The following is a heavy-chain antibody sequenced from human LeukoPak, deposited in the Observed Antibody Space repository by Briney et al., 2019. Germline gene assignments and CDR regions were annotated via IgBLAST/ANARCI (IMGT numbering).Heavy chain of an antibody. V-gene: IGHV1-46*01. CDR2: INPSDGRT. Sequence: ASVKVSCKAPGYTFTNYYMHWVRQAPGQGLEWMGIINPSDGRTSYAQKFQGRVTMTRDTSTSTVYMELSSLRSEDTAVYYCAREIGPRQLHLWASAFDYWGQGTLVTVSS. D-gene: IGHD5-18*01. CDR3: AREIGPRQLHLWASAFDY. J-gene: IGHJ4*02. CDR1: GYTFTNYY.